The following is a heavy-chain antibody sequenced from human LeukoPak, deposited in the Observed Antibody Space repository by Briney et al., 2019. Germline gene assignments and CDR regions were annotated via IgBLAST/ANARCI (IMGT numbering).Heavy chain of an antibody. V-gene: IGHV3-23*01. D-gene: IGHD2-15*01. CDR1: GFTFSTYA. J-gene: IGHJ2*01. CDR2: ISGSGGGGTT. CDR3: AKSNYCSGGSYYLWGYFYL. Sequence: GGSLRLSCAASGFTFSTYALTWVRQAPGKGLEWVSTISGSGGGGTTYYADSVKGRFTISRDNSRNTLFLQMNRLRGADTAVYYCAKSNYCSGGSYYLWGYFYLWGSGGLVTVSS.